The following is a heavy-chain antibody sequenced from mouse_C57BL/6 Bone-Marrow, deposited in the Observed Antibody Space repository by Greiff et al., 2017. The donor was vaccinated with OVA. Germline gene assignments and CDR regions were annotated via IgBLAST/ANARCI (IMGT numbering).Heavy chain of an antibody. J-gene: IGHJ1*03. CDR2: INPGSGGT. CDR1: GYAFTNYL. CDR3: AREGGDYDSYLYWYFDV. D-gene: IGHD2-3*01. Sequence: QVQLKQSGAELVRPGTSVKVSCKASGYAFTNYLIEWVKQRPGQGLEWIGVINPGSGGTNYNEKFKGKATLTADKSSSTAYMQLSSLTSEDSAVYFCAREGGDYDSYLYWYFDVWGTGTTVTVSS. V-gene: IGHV1-54*01.